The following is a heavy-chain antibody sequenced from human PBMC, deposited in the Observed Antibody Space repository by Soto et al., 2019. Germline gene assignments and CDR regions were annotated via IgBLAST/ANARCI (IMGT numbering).Heavy chain of an antibody. J-gene: IGHJ4*01. CDR2: INTDNSNT. D-gene: IGHD2-21*02. CDR3: ARAGLVATDY. CDR1: GYTFTTYA. Sequence: QVQLVQSGAEVKKPGASVKVSCKAAGYTFTTYAMHWVRQAPGQSLEWMGWINTDNSNTKYSQKFQGRVTITQDTPASSVYMQLTSLSSADTAVYYCARAGLVATDYWGHGTQVTVSS. V-gene: IGHV1-3*04.